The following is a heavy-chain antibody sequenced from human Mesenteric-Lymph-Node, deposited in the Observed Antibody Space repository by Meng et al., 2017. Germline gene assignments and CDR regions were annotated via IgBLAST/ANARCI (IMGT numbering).Heavy chain of an antibody. V-gene: IGHV1-69*13. D-gene: IGHD1-26*01. Sequence: SVKVSCKASAYTFTNYYVHWVRQAPGQGLEWMGGIIPIFGTANYAQKFQGRVTITADESTSTAYMELSSLRSEDTAVYYCARDSFGVGATHYFDYWGQGTLVTVSS. CDR3: ARDSFGVGATHYFDY. CDR2: IIPIFGTA. CDR1: AYTFTNYY. J-gene: IGHJ4*02.